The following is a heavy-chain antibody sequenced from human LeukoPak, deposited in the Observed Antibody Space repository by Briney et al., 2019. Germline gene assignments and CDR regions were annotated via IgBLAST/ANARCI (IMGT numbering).Heavy chain of an antibody. CDR2: IKSKTDGGTT. CDR3: TTDWSSITMVRGVMDV. D-gene: IGHD3-10*01. V-gene: IGHV3-15*01. J-gene: IGHJ6*04. Sequence: GGSLRLSCAASGFTFSNAWMSWVRQAPGKGLKWVGRIKSKTDGGTTDYAAPVKGRFTISRDDSKNTLYLQMNSLKTEDTAVYYCTTDWSSITMVRGVMDVWGKGTTVTVSS. CDR1: GFTFSNAW.